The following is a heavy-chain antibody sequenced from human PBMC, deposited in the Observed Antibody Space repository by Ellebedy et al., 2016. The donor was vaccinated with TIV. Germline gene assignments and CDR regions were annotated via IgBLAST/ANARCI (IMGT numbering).Heavy chain of an antibody. CDR1: GYTFTGYY. CDR3: ARVRESAVAGYYGMDV. V-gene: IGHV1-2*02. Sequence: AASVKVSCKASGYTFTGYYMFWVRQAPGQGLEWMGWINTNSGGTQYAHKFQGRVTLTRDTSINTAYMELSSLKSDDTAVYYCARVRESAVAGYYGMDVWGQGTAVTVSS. J-gene: IGHJ6*02. CDR2: INTNSGGT. D-gene: IGHD6-13*01.